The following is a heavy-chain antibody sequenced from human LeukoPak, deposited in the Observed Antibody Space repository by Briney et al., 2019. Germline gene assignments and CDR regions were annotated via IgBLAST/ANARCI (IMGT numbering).Heavy chain of an antibody. V-gene: IGHV1-2*02. CDR3: ARGATAGRFSLRPTGAYYMDV. CDR2: INPNSGGT. D-gene: IGHD6-13*01. J-gene: IGHJ6*03. Sequence: ASVKVSCKASGYTFTGYYMHWVRQAPGQGLEWMGWINPNSGGTNCAQKFQGRVTMTRDTSINTAYMELSSLSFDDTAVYYCARGATAGRFSLRPTGAYYMDVWGKGTTVTVSS. CDR1: GYTFTGYY.